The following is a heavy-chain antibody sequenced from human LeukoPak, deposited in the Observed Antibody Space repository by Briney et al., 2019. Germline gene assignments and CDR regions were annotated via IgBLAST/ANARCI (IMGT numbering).Heavy chain of an antibody. CDR2: IRYDGSNK. CDR3: AKDRESGGYYHFDY. D-gene: IGHD3-22*01. V-gene: IGHV3-30*02. CDR1: GFTFSSYA. J-gene: IGHJ4*02. Sequence: SGGSLRLSCAASGFTFSSYAMSWVRQAPGKGLEWVAFIRYDGSNKYYADSVKGRFTISRDNSKNALYLQMNSLRAEDTAVYYCAKDRESGGYYHFDYWGQETLVTVSS.